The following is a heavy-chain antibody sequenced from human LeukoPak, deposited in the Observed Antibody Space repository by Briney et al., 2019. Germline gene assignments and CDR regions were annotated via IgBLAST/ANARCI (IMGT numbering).Heavy chain of an antibody. V-gene: IGHV1-2*02. CDR3: ARDAAFGGVIFN. CDR1: GYTFTGYY. Sequence: ASVKVSCKASGYTFTGYYMHWVRQAPGQGLEWMGWINPNTGGTHYAEKFQGRVTMSRDTSINTAYMEMSSLRSDDTGVYYCARDAAFGGVIFNWGQGVLVTVSS. J-gene: IGHJ4*02. CDR2: INPNTGGT. D-gene: IGHD3-16*02.